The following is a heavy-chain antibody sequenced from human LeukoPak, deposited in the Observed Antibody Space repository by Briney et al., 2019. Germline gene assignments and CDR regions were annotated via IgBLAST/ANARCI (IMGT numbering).Heavy chain of an antibody. Sequence: PGGSLRLSCAASGFTVSSNYMSWVRQAPGKGLEWVSVIYSGGSTYYSDSLKGRFTISRDNSKNTLYLQMNSLRAEDTAVDYCARGTMVRGATGWFDPWGEGGLLTVSS. V-gene: IGHV3-53*01. CDR2: IYSGGST. J-gene: IGHJ5*02. CDR1: GFTVSSNY. D-gene: IGHD3-10*01. CDR3: ARGTMVRGATGWFDP.